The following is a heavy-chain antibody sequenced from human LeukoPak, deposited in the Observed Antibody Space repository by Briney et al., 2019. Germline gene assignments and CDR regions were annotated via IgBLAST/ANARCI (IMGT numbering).Heavy chain of an antibody. Sequence: PSETLSLTCAVYGGSFSGYYWSWTRQPPGKGLEWIGEINHSGSTNYNPSLKSRVTISVDTSKNQFSLKLSSVTAADTAVYYCARGYMNPWIQLWSPRSTYFDYWGQGTLVTVSS. V-gene: IGHV4-34*01. J-gene: IGHJ4*02. CDR2: INHSGST. D-gene: IGHD5-18*01. CDR1: GGSFSGYY. CDR3: ARGYMNPWIQLWSPRSTYFDY.